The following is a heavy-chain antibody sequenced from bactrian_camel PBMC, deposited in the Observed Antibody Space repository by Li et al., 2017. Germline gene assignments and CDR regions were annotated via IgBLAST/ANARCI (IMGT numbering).Heavy chain of an antibody. J-gene: IGHJ4*01. D-gene: IGHD3*01. V-gene: IGHV3S63*01. CDR2: ISSDGST. Sequence: VQLVESGGGSVEAGGSLRLSCTVSGSTFDDSDMGWYRQAPGNECELVSTISSDGSTYYADSVKGRFTISQDNAKNMVYLQMNSLKPEDTAVYYCAADPAFRYDCSSSSWGPPLGQGTQVTVS. CDR1: GSTFDDSD.